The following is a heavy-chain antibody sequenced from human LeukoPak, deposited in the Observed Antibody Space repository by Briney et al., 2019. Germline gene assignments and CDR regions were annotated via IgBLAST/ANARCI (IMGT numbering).Heavy chain of an antibody. Sequence: PGGSLRLSCAASGFTFSRYAMSWVRQAPGRGLEWVSALSGSGGSTYYADSVQGRFTISRNNYENTLYLQMSRLRAEDTAVYYCAKGDMPIVARALDYWGQGTLVTVSS. D-gene: IGHD5-12*01. CDR3: AKGDMPIVARALDY. CDR2: LSGSGGST. V-gene: IGHV3-23*01. J-gene: IGHJ4*02. CDR1: GFTFSRYA.